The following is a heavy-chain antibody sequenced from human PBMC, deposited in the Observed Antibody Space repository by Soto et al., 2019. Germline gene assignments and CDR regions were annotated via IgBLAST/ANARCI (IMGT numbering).Heavy chain of an antibody. V-gene: IGHV4-59*01. J-gene: IGHJ4*02. CDR3: ATDAQSSGSLDY. Sequence: SETLSLTCTVSGGAISSYYWSWIRQPPGKGLEWIGYIYYSGSTNYNPSLKSRVTISVDTSKNQFSLKLSSVTAPDTAVYYYATDAQSSGSLDYWGQGTMLTVTS. CDR1: GGAISSYY. CDR2: IYYSGST. D-gene: IGHD1-26*01.